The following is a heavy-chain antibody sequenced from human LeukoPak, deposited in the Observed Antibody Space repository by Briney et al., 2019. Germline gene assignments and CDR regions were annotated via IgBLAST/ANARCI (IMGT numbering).Heavy chain of an antibody. CDR1: GFTFSNYW. CDR2: IKQDGSEK. J-gene: IGHJ6*04. V-gene: IGHV3-7*03. CDR3: ARKAYGRDV. Sequence: PGGSLRLSCAASGFTFSNYWMSWVRQAPGKGLEWVANIKQDGSEKYYVDSVKGRFTIFRDDAKNSLYLQMNSLRAEDTAVYYCARKAYGRDVWGKGTTVTVSS.